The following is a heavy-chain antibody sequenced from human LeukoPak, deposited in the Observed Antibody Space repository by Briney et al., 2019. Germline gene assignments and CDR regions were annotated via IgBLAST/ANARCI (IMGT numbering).Heavy chain of an antibody. J-gene: IGHJ4*02. Sequence: GGSLRLSCAGSGFTFRSYWMSWVRQAPGKGLEWVANIKQDGSEKYYVDSVKGRFTISRDDARNSLYLQMNSLRAEDTAVYYCVREARESGGFDYWGQGTLVTVSS. V-gene: IGHV3-7*01. CDR2: IKQDGSEK. D-gene: IGHD2-15*01. CDR3: VREARESGGFDY. CDR1: GFTFRSYW.